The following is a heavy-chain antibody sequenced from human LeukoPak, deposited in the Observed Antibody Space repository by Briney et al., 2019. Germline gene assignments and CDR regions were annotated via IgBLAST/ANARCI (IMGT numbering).Heavy chain of an antibody. J-gene: IGHJ4*02. D-gene: IGHD2-2*01. CDR2: ITSDGSST. CDR1: GFTFSPYW. Sequence: EGSLRLSCAASGFTFSPYWMHWVRQAPGKGLVWVARITSDGSSTAYAGSVKGRFTISRDNTKNTLYLQMNNLRAEDTAVYYCARARCSRTSCNTESDYWGQGTLVTVSS. V-gene: IGHV3-74*01. CDR3: ARARCSRTSCNTESDY.